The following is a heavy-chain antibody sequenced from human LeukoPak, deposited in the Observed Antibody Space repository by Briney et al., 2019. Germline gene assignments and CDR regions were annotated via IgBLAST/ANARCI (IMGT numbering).Heavy chain of an antibody. Sequence: PGGSLRLSCAASGFTFSSYGMHWVRQAPGKGLEWVAVISYDGSNKYYADSVKGRFTISRDNPKNTLYLQMNSLRAEDTAVYYCAKAFWILDGSGSYYKGKEIYYYYGMDVWGQGTTVTVSS. V-gene: IGHV3-30*18. CDR1: GFTFSSYG. CDR2: ISYDGSNK. D-gene: IGHD3-10*01. J-gene: IGHJ6*02. CDR3: AKAFWILDGSGSYYKGKEIYYYYGMDV.